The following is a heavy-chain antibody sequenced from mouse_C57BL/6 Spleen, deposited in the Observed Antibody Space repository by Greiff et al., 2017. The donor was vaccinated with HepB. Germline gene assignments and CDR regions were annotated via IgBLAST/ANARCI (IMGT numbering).Heavy chain of an antibody. V-gene: IGHV5-4*03. J-gene: IGHJ2*01. Sequence: EVKLQESGGGLVKPGGSLKLSCAASGFTFSSYAMSWVRQTPEKRLEWVATISDGGSYTYYPDNVKGRCTISRDNAKNNLYLQMSPLKSEDTAMYYCARRGYYSPFDYWGQGTTHTVSS. D-gene: IGHD2-3*01. CDR3: ARRGYYSPFDY. CDR1: GFTFSSYA. CDR2: ISDGGSYT.